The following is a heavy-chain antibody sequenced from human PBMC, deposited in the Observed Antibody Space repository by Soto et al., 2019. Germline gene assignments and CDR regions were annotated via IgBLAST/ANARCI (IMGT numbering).Heavy chain of an antibody. CDR3: ARDRESIAARPPCCYYYMDG. CDR2: ISPYNGNT. Sequence: ASVKVSCKASGYTFTSYGISWVRQAPGQGLEWMGWISPYNGNTNYAQKLQGRVTMTTDTSTSTAYMELRSLRSDDTAVDYCARDRESIAARPPCCYYYMDGWGKGTTVTVSS. J-gene: IGHJ6*03. V-gene: IGHV1-18*01. D-gene: IGHD6-6*01. CDR1: GYTFTSYG.